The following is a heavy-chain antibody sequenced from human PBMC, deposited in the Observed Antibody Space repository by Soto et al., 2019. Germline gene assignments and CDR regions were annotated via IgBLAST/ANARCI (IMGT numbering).Heavy chain of an antibody. D-gene: IGHD3-22*01. V-gene: IGHV3-74*01. CDR1: GFTFSSYW. CDR2: IKSDGSGT. J-gene: IGHJ4*02. CDR3: ARGDGDYYDGNGYLGRH. Sequence: EVQLVESGGGSVQPGGSLRLSCAASGFTFSSYWMHWVRQAPGKGLVWVSRIKSDGSGTYYADSVKGRLTISRDNAKNTLYLQMSGLRAEDTAVYYCARGDGDYYDGNGYLGRHWGQGTLVTVSS.